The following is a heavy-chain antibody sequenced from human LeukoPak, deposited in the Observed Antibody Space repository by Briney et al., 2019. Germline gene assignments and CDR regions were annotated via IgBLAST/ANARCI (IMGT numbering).Heavy chain of an antibody. V-gene: IGHV4-34*01. J-gene: IGHJ4*02. Sequence: PSETLSLTCAVYGGSFSGYYWSWIRQPPGKGLKWIGEINHSGSTNYNPSLKSRVTISVDTSKNQFSLKLSSVTAADTAVYYCARGRTITIFGVVISDGRFDYWGQGTLVTVSS. CDR3: ARGRTITIFGVVISDGRFDY. CDR2: INHSGST. D-gene: IGHD3-3*01. CDR1: GGSFSGYY.